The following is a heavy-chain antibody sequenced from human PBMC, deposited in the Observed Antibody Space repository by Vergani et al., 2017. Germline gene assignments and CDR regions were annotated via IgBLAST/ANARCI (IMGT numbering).Heavy chain of an antibody. D-gene: IGHD1-1*01. CDR2: IYYSGST. CDR3: ARLNWNRIDY. Sequence: QVQLQESGPGLVKPSETLSLTCTVSGGSISSYYWSWIRQPPGKGLEWIGYIYYSGSTYYNPSLKSRVTISVDTSKNQFSLKLSSVTAADTAVYYCARLNWNRIDYWGQGTLVTVSS. CDR1: GGSISSYY. J-gene: IGHJ4*02. V-gene: IGHV4-59*01.